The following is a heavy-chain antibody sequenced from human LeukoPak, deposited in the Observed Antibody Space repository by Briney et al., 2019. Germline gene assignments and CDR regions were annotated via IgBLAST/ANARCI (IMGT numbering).Heavy chain of an antibody. CDR1: GYTFTGYY. J-gene: IGHJ5*02. CDR2: INPNSGDT. V-gene: IGHV1-2*02. D-gene: IGHD4/OR15-4a*01. CDR3: ARTMANCFDP. Sequence: ASVKVSCKASGYTFTGYYMHWVRQAPGQGLEWMGWINPNSGDTNYAQKFQGRVTMTSDTSISTAYVELSRLRSDDTAVYYCARTMANCFDPWGQGTLVTVSS.